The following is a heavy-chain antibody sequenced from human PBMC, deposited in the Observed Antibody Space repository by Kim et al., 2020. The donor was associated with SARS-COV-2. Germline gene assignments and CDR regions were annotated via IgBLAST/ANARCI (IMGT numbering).Heavy chain of an antibody. CDR2: IYYSGST. Sequence: SETLSLTCTVSGGTISSYYWSWIRQPPGKGLEWIGDIYYSGSTTYNPSLKSRVTISVDTSKNQFSLKLSSVTAADTAVYYCARDLGYNWNYYSSYYGMDVWGQGTTVTVSS. J-gene: IGHJ6*02. D-gene: IGHD1-7*01. CDR1: GGTISSYY. CDR3: ARDLGYNWNYYSSYYGMDV. V-gene: IGHV4-59*01.